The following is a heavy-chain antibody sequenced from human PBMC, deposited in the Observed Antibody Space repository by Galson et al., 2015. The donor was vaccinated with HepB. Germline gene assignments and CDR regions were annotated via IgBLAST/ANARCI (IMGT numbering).Heavy chain of an antibody. V-gene: IGHV3-21*01. Sequence: SLRLSCAASGFAFSSYSMNWVRQAPGKGLEWVSSMDSSGNYIYYADSLRGRFTISRDNAENPLYLQMNSLRAEDTAVYYCARSILRARHFDYWGQGTLLTVSS. CDR3: ARSILRARHFDY. CDR1: GFAFSSYS. D-gene: IGHD1-26*01. CDR2: MDSSGNYI. J-gene: IGHJ4*02.